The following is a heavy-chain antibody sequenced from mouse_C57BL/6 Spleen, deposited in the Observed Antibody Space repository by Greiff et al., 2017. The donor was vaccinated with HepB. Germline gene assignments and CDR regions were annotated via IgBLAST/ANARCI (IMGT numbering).Heavy chain of an antibody. CDR1: GYTFTSYW. D-gene: IGHD1-1*01. CDR2: IDPSDSYT. J-gene: IGHJ2*01. V-gene: IGHV1-50*01. Sequence: QVQLQQPGAELVKPGASVKLSCKASGYTFTSYWMQWVKQRPGQGLEWIGEIDPSDSYTNYNQKFKGKATLTVDTSSSTAYMQLSSLTSEDSAVYYGARSGYGSSYYYFDYWGQGTTLTVSS. CDR3: ARSGYGSSYYYFDY.